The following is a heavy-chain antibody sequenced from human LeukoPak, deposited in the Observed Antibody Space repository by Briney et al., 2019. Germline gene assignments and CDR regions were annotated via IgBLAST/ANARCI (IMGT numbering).Heavy chain of an antibody. V-gene: IGHV1-2*02. J-gene: IGHJ4*02. D-gene: IGHD2-2*01. CDR2: INPHSGGP. CDR3: ARDLDCSSTSCYRYFDY. CDR1: GFTFNGYY. Sequence: GASVKVSCKTSGFTFNGYYIHWVRQAPGQGLEWMGWINPHSGGPTYAQKFQGRVTVTRDTSISTAYMELSRLRSDDTAVYYCARDLDCSSTSCYRYFDYRGQGTLVTVSS.